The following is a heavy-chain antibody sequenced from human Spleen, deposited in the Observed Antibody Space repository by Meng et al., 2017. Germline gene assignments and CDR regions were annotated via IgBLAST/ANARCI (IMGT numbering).Heavy chain of an antibody. CDR2: IFYSGST. Sequence: SETLSLTCTVSDGSISGHYWSWILQSPGKGLEWIAYIFYSGSTNYNPSLRNRVTISVDTSKNTFSLKLSSVTAADSAVYYCARTDYYGSGTYFYFDYWGHGTLVTVSS. J-gene: IGHJ4*01. V-gene: IGHV4-59*11. D-gene: IGHD3-10*01. CDR3: ARTDYYGSGTYFYFDY. CDR1: DGSISGHY.